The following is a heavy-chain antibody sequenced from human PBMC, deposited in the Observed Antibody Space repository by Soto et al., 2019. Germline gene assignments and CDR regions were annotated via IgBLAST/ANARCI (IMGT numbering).Heavy chain of an antibody. Sequence: SETLSLTCAVSGGSITSNKGWSWVRQPPGKGLEWVGEIYHGGITNYNPSLESRVTISVDKSSNEFSLKVTSVTAADTAVYYCASLPNYYDTSRFPSWSQGTLVTVSS. CDR1: GGSITSNKG. CDR3: ASLPNYYDTSRFPS. CDR2: IYHGGIT. V-gene: IGHV4-4*02. D-gene: IGHD3-22*01. J-gene: IGHJ5*02.